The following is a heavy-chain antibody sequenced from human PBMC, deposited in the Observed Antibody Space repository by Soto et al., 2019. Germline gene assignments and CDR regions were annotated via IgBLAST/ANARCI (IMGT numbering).Heavy chain of an antibody. CDR2: IIYSGST. D-gene: IGHD2-8*01. J-gene: IGHJ6*02. CDR1: GGSFGNYY. Sequence: SETLSLTCTVSGGSFGNYYWNWVRQPPGKGLEWIGDIIYSGSTNYSPSLKSRVTLLVDTSKNQFSLKLSSVTAADTAVYYCARVLVDGNYYYGMDVWGQGTTGTVS. CDR3: ARVLVDGNYYYGMDV. V-gene: IGHV4-59*01.